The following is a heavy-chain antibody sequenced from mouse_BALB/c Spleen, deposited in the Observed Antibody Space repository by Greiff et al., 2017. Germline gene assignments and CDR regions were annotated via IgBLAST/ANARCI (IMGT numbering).Heavy chain of an antibody. J-gene: IGHJ2*01. D-gene: IGHD4-1*01. Sequence: EGQGVESGGGLVKPGGSLKLSCAASGFTFSSYAMSWVRQTPEKRLEWVASISSGGSTYYPDSVKGRFTISRDNARNILYLQMSSLRSEDTAMYYCARGSLGRGYYFDYWGQGTTLTVSS. CDR3: ARGSLGRGYYFDY. CDR2: ISSGGST. V-gene: IGHV5-6-5*01. CDR1: GFTFSSYA.